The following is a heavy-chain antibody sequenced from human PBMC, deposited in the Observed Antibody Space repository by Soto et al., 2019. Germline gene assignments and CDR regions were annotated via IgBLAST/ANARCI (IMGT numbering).Heavy chain of an antibody. CDR2: ISSSSSCI. J-gene: IGHJ4*02. D-gene: IGHD5-18*01. CDR3: ARDSHRPFGYSYGYGVDY. V-gene: IGHV3-21*01. Sequence: GGSLRLSCAASGFTFSSYSMNWVRQAPGKGLEWVSSISSSSSCIYYADSVKGRFTISRDNAKNSLYLQMNSLRAEDTAVYYCARDSHRPFGYSYGYGVDYWGQGTLVTAPQ. CDR1: GFTFSSYS.